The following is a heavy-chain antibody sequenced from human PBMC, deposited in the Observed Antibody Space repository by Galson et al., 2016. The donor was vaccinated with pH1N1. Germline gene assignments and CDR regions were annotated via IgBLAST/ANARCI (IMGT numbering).Heavy chain of an antibody. D-gene: IGHD3-16*01. CDR1: GGSISSSSFY. Sequence: TLSLTCTVSGGSISSSSFYWGWIRQPPGKGLEWIGYIYYGGRTFYNPSLNSRFTISVDTSKNQFSLRVDSVTATDTAVYYCARSRVWGLSDSWGQGTLVTVSS. V-gene: IGHV4-30-4*08. CDR2: IYYGGRT. J-gene: IGHJ4*02. CDR3: ARSRVWGLSDS.